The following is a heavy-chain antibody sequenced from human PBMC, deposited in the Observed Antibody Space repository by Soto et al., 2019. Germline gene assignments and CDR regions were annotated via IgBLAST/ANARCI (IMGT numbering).Heavy chain of an antibody. Sequence: QLGGSLRLSCAASGFTFSSYAMSWVRQAPGKGLEWVSAISGSGGSTYYADSVKGRFTISRDNSKNTLYLQMNSLRAEDTAVYYCAKAPITYDFWSGYYPLDYWGQGTPVTVSS. CDR1: GFTFSSYA. D-gene: IGHD3-3*01. CDR2: ISGSGGST. CDR3: AKAPITYDFWSGYYPLDY. V-gene: IGHV3-23*01. J-gene: IGHJ4*02.